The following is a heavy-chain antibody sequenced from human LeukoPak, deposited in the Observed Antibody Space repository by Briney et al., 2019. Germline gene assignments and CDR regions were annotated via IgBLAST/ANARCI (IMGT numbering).Heavy chain of an antibody. J-gene: IGHJ4*02. CDR3: AHDDYGDLALDY. CDR2: IYWDDNK. CDR1: GFSLSTSGVG. V-gene: IGHV2-5*02. Sequence: SGPTLVKPTQTLTLTCTFSGFSLSTSGVGVGWIRQPPRKALEWLALIYWDDNKRYSPSLKSRLTITKDTSKNQVVLTMTNMDPVDTATYYCAHDDYGDLALDYWGQGTLVTVSS. D-gene: IGHD4-17*01.